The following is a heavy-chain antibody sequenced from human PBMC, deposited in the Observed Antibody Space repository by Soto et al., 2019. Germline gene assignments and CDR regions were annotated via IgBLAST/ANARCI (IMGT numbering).Heavy chain of an antibody. V-gene: IGHV4-4*02. CDR3: ARDRRFGWNLRTFDY. CDR1: GGSISSSNW. J-gene: IGHJ4*02. D-gene: IGHD3-10*01. CDR2: IYHSGST. Sequence: SETLSLTCAVSGGSISSSNWWSWVRQPPGKGLEWIGEIYHSGSTNYNPSLKSRVTISVDKSKNQFSLKLSSVTAADTAVYYCARDRRFGWNLRTFDYWGQGTLVTVSS.